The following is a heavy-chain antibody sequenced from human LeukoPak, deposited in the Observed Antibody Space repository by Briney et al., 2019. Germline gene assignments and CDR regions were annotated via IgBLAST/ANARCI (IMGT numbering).Heavy chain of an antibody. Sequence: SETLSLTCTVSGGSISSSSYYWGWIRQPPGKGLEWIGSIYYSGSTYYNPSLKSRVTISVDTSKNQFSLKLSSVTAADTAVYYCARRVWTAYYMDVWGKGTTVTISS. V-gene: IGHV4-39*01. CDR3: ARRVWTAYYMDV. D-gene: IGHD3/OR15-3a*01. J-gene: IGHJ6*03. CDR2: IYYSGST. CDR1: GGSISSSSYY.